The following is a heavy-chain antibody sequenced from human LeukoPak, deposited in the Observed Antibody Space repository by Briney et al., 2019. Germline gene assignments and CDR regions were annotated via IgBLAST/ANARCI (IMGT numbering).Heavy chain of an antibody. CDR1: GFSFSTYW. D-gene: IGHD3-16*01. CDR2: ITNDGSSA. V-gene: IGHV3-74*01. CDR3: ARGGGLDV. Sequence: GGSLRLSCAASGFSFSTYWMHWVRQAPGKGLVWVSRITNDGSSATYADSVKGRFTISRDNAKNSLYLQMSNLRAEDTAVYFCARGGGLDVWGQGATVTVSS. J-gene: IGHJ6*02.